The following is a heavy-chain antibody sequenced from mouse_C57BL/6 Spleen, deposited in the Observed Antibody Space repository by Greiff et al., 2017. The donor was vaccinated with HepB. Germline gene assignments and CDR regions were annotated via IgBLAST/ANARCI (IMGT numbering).Heavy chain of an antibody. CDR2: ISNLAYSI. D-gene: IGHD1-1*01. J-gene: IGHJ1*03. Sequence: EVQLVESGGGLVQPGGSLKLSCAASGFTFSDYGMAWVRQAPRKGPEWVAFISNLAYSIYYADTVTGRFTISRENAKNTLYLEMSSLRSEDTAMYYCARAGTVVASPHWYFDVWGTGTTVTVSS. CDR3: ARAGTVVASPHWYFDV. CDR1: GFTFSDYG. V-gene: IGHV5-15*01.